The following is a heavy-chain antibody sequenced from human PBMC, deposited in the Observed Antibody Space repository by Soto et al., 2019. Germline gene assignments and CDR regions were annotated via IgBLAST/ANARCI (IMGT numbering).Heavy chain of an antibody. CDR1: GFTFSSYE. CDR2: ISSSGSTI. D-gene: IGHD2-2*01. Sequence: EVQLVESGGGLVQPGGSLRLSCAASGFTFSSYEMNWVRQAPGKGLEWGSYISSSGSTIYYADSVKGRFTISRDNAKNSLYLQMNSLRAEDTAVYYCAKGDCSSTSCGPSYYYYGMDVWGQGTTVTVSS. J-gene: IGHJ6*02. V-gene: IGHV3-48*03. CDR3: AKGDCSSTSCGPSYYYYGMDV.